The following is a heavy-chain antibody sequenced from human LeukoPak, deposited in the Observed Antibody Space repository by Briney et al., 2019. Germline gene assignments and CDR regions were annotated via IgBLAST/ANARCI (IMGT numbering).Heavy chain of an antibody. CDR3: ARAHRWLQGGFDY. J-gene: IGHJ4*02. CDR2: IIPIFGTA. D-gene: IGHD5-24*01. V-gene: IGHV1-69*06. Sequence: SVKVSCKASGGTFSSYAISWVRQAPGQGLEWMRGIIPIFGTANYAQKFQGRVTITADKSTSTAYMELSSLRSEDTAVYYCARAHRWLQGGFDYWGQGTLVTVSS. CDR1: GGTFSSYA.